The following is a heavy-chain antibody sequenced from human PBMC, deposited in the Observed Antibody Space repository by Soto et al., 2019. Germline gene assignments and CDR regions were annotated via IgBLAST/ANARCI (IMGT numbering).Heavy chain of an antibody. V-gene: IGHV1-46*01. D-gene: IGHD6-6*01. CDR1: GYTFTSYY. CDR3: AGYSSLAYYYYYYGMDV. J-gene: IGHJ6*02. Sequence: QVQLVQSGAEVKKPGASVKVSCKASGYTFTSYYMHWVRQAPGQGLEWMGIINPSGGSTSYAQKSQGRVTMTRDTSTSTVYMELSSLRSEDTAVYYCAGYSSLAYYYYYYGMDVWGRGTTVTVSS. CDR2: INPSGGST.